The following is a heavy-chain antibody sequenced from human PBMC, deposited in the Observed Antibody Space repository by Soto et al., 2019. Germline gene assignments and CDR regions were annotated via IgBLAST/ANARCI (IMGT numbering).Heavy chain of an antibody. CDR3: ARVLGSPYFGVFTATEY. V-gene: IGHV4-30-4*01. CDR2: IDYSGST. D-gene: IGHD3-3*01. Sequence: QVQLQESGPGLVKPSQTLSLTCTVSGGSISSGDYYWSWIRQPPGKGLAWIGYIDYSGSTYYNPSLQSRVTISVDTSKNQFSLKLSSVTAADTAVYYCARVLGSPYFGVFTATEYWGQGTLVTVSS. J-gene: IGHJ4*02. CDR1: GGSISSGDYY.